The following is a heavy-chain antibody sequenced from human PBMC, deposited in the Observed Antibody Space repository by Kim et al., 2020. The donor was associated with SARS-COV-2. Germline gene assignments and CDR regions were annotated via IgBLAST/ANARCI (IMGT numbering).Heavy chain of an antibody. D-gene: IGHD6-19*01. CDR1: GGSISSYY. V-gene: IGHV4-59*01. J-gene: IGHJ4*02. CDR2: IYYSGST. Sequence: SETLSLTCTVSGGSISSYYWSWIRQPPGKGLEWIGYIYYSGSTNYNPSLKSRVTISVDTSKNHFSLKLSSVTAADTAVYYCARQTGYSSGWVDYWGQGTLVTVSS. CDR3: ARQTGYSSGWVDY.